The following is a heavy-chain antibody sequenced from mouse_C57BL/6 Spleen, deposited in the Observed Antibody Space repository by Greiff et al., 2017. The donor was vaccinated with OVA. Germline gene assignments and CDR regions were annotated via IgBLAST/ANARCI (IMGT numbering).Heavy chain of an antibody. V-gene: IGHV1-20*01. J-gene: IGHJ4*01. CDR3: AREGKDDAMDY. CDR2: INPYNGDT. CDR1: GYSFTGYF. Sequence: EVKLQESGPELVKPGDSVKISCKASGYSFTGYFMNWVMQSHGKSLEWIGRINPYNGDTFYNQKFKGKATLTVDKSSSTAHMELRSLTSEDSAVYYCAREGKDDAMDYWSQGTSVTVSS. D-gene: IGHD1-3*01.